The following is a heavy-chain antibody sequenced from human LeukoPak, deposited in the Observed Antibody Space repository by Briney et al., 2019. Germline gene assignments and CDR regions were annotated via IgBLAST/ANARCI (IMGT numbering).Heavy chain of an antibody. CDR3: ARNTETAIPLPYYFDY. CDR1: GGTFNSYA. V-gene: IGHV1-69*13. D-gene: IGHD2-21*02. CDR2: IIPIFGTA. Sequence: SVKVSCKASGGTFNSYAITWVRQAPGQGLEWMGGIIPIFGTANYAQKFQGRVTITADGSASTAYMDLSSLRSEDTAVYYCARNTETAIPLPYYFDYWGQGTLVTVSS. J-gene: IGHJ4*02.